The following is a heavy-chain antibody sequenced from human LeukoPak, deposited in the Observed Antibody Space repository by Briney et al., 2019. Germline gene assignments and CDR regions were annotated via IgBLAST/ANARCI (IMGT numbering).Heavy chain of an antibody. Sequence: GGSLRLSCAASGFTFSRYWMNWVRQAPGKGLVWVSRINSDGSSTSYADSVKGRFTISRDNAKNTLYLQMNSLRAEDTAVYYCARDLPDSYGPEGNWYFDLWGRGTLVTVSS. J-gene: IGHJ2*01. V-gene: IGHV3-74*01. D-gene: IGHD5-18*01. CDR2: INSDGSST. CDR3: ARDLPDSYGPEGNWYFDL. CDR1: GFTFSRYW.